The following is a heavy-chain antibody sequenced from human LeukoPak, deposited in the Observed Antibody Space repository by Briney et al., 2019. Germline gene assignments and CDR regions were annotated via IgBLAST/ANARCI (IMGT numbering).Heavy chain of an antibody. V-gene: IGHV4-34*01. CDR2: INHSGST. CDR1: GGSFSGYY. Sequence: SETLSLTCAVYGGSFSGYYWSWIRQPPGKGLEWIGEINHSGSTNYNPSLKSRVTISVDTSKNQFSLKLSSVTAADTAVYYCARRACGSGSYYNRGRQQEGFDSWGQGTLVTVSS. CDR3: ARRACGSGSYYNRGRQQEGFDS. J-gene: IGHJ5*01. D-gene: IGHD3-10*01.